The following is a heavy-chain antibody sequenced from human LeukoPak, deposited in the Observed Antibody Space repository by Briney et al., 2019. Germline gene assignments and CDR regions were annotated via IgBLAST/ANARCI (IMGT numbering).Heavy chain of an antibody. J-gene: IGHJ4*02. CDR2: ISYDGRNK. CDR3: ASHWAQQLVSDY. CDR1: GFTFSSYA. V-gene: IGHV3-30*04. D-gene: IGHD6-13*01. Sequence: GGSLRLSCAASGFTFSSYAMHWVRQAPGKGLEWVAVISYDGRNKYYADSVKGRFTTSRDNSKNTLYLQINSLRAEDTAVYYCASHWAQQLVSDYWGQGTLVTVSS.